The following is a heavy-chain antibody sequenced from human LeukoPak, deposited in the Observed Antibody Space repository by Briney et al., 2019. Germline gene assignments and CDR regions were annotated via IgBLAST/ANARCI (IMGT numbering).Heavy chain of an antibody. CDR3: ARLIYYDSSGYQVYAFDI. J-gene: IGHJ3*02. D-gene: IGHD3-22*01. CDR2: IYYSGST. CDR1: GGSISSSSYY. V-gene: IGHV4-39*07. Sequence: SETLSITCTVSGGSISSSSYYWGWIRQPPGKGLEWIGSIYYSGSTYYNPSLKSRVTISVDTSKNQFSLKLSSVTAADTAVYYCARLIYYDSSGYQVYAFDIWGQGTMVTVSS.